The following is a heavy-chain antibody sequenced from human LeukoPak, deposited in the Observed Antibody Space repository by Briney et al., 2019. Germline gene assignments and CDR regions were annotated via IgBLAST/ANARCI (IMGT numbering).Heavy chain of an antibody. J-gene: IGHJ5*02. CDR3: ARENCSGGSCYWFDP. D-gene: IGHD2-15*01. Sequence: EASVKVSCKASGGTFSSYAISWVRQAPGQGLEWMGGIIPIFGTANYAQKFQGRVTITADESTSTAHMELSSLRSEDTAVYYCARENCSGGSCYWFDPWGQGTLVTVSS. V-gene: IGHV1-69*13. CDR2: IIPIFGTA. CDR1: GGTFSSYA.